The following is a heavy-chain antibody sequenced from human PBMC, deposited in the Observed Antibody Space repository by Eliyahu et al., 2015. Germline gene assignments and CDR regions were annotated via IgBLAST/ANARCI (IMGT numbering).Heavy chain of an antibody. Sequence: QVQLVESGGGVVQPGRSLRLSCAASGFTFTXXAMPWVRQAPGKGLQWLAVLWYDGSNKYYADSVKGRFTISRDNSKNTLYLQMNSLRADDTAVYYCARDAAMVPNNWFDPWGQGTLVTVSS. D-gene: IGHD5-18*01. CDR2: LWYDGSNK. V-gene: IGHV3-33*01. CDR1: GFTFTXXA. J-gene: IGHJ5*02. CDR3: ARDAAMVPNNWFDP.